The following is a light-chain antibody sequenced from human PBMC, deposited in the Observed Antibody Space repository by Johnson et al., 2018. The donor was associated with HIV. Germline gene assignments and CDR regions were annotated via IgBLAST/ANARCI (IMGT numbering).Light chain of an antibody. CDR1: NSNIGNNY. CDR2: ENN. V-gene: IGLV1-51*02. J-gene: IGLJ1*01. CDR3: GAWDNSRSGGLCV. Sequence: QSVLTQPPSVSAAPGQKVTISCSGSNSNIGNNYVSWYQQLPGTAPKLLIYENNKRPSGIPDRFSGSKSGTSATLGITGLQTGDEADYYCGAWDNSRSGGLCVFGTGTKVTVL.